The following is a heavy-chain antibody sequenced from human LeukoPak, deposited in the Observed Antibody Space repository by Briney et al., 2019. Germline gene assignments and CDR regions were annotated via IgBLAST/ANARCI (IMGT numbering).Heavy chain of an antibody. CDR1: GFTFDDYA. CDR2: ISWNSGSI. J-gene: IGHJ4*02. D-gene: IGHD6-19*01. V-gene: IGHV3-9*01. CDR3: AKGGPGYSSGYRYFDY. Sequence: GRSLRLSCAASGFTFDDYAMHWVRQAPGKGLEWVSGISWNSGSIVYADSVKGRFTISRDNAKNSLHLQMNSLRAEDTALYNCAKGGPGYSSGYRYFDYWGQGTLVTVSS.